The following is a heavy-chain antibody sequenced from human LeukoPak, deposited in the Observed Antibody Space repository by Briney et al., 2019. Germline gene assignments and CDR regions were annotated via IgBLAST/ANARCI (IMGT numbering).Heavy chain of an antibody. CDR1: GGSISSSSYY. D-gene: IGHD3-3*01. J-gene: IGHJ5*02. V-gene: IGHV4-39*07. CDR3: AREKYYDFWSGYNRFDP. Sequence: SETLSLTCTVSGGSISSSSYYWGWIRQPPGEGREGIGSIYYSGSTYYNPSLKSRVTISVDTSKNQFSLKLSSVTAADTAVYYCAREKYYDFWSGYNRFDPWGQGTLVTVSS. CDR2: IYYSGST.